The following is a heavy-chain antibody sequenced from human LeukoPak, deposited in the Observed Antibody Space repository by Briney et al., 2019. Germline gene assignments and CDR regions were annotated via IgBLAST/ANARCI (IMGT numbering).Heavy chain of an antibody. CDR3: ARMTYYYDRSGYYVFDY. CDR2: IDWDDAK. J-gene: IGHJ4*02. V-gene: IGHV2-70*11. Sequence: SGPTRVNPTRPLTLTCTFSGFSLSTSGMCVTWIRQPPGKALEWLARIDWDDAKYYSTSLKTRLTISKDISKNQVVLTMTNMDPVDTATYYCARMTYYYDRSGYYVFDYWGQGTLVTVSS. CDR1: GFSLSTSGMC. D-gene: IGHD3-22*01.